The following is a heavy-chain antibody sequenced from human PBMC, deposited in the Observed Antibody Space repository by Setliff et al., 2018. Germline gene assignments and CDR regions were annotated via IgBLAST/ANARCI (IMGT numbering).Heavy chain of an antibody. CDR2: INHSGSA. V-gene: IGHV4-34*01. J-gene: IGHJ4*02. CDR1: GGTFSDYY. CDR3: ARGRNVAARLFDS. Sequence: SETLSLTCAAYGGTFSDYYWGWIRQPPGKGLEWVGEINHSGSANYNPSLKSRVTISVDTSKNQFSLKLNSVTAADTAVYYCARGRNVAARLFDSWGQGTLVTVSS. D-gene: IGHD6-6*01.